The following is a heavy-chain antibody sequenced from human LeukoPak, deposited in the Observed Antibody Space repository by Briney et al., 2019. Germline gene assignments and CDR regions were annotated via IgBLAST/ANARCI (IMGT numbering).Heavy chain of an antibody. CDR2: IYYSGST. D-gene: IGHD3-3*01. CDR1: GGSISSYY. Sequence: SETLSLTCTVSGGSISSYYWSWLRQPPGKGLEGLGYIYYSGSTNYNTSLKSRVTISVDTSKNQFSLKLSSVTAADTAVYYCARDQAHYDFWSGYHNWFDPWGQGTLVTVSS. J-gene: IGHJ5*02. V-gene: IGHV4-59*01. CDR3: ARDQAHYDFWSGYHNWFDP.